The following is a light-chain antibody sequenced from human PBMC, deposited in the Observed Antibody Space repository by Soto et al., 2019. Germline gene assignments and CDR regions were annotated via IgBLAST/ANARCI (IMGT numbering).Light chain of an antibody. V-gene: IGKV3-15*01. J-gene: IGKJ2*01. CDR2: GAA. CDR1: QSVFSS. Sequence: EIVMTQSPATLSVSPGERATLSCRASQSVFSSLAWYQQKPGQAPRLLIYGAATRATGIPGRFSGSGSGTEFTLTISSLQSEDFAVYYCQQYNNWPPYTFGQGTKLEIK. CDR3: QQYNNWPPYT.